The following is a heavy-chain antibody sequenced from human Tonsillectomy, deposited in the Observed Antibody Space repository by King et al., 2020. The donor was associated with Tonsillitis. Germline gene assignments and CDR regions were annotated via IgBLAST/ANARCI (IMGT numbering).Heavy chain of an antibody. CDR2: ISFDGSNE. CDR1: GFTFSSYG. Sequence: VQLVESGGGVVQPGRSLRLSCAASGFTFSSYGMHLVRQAPGKGLEWVAVISFDGSNENFADSVKGRFTISRDNSKNTLNLQMNSLRAEDTAVYYCAKDLHYYDGSAYYYGRVDYWGQGTLVTVSS. V-gene: IGHV3-30*18. J-gene: IGHJ4*02. CDR3: AKDLHYYDGSAYYYGRVDY. D-gene: IGHD3-22*01.